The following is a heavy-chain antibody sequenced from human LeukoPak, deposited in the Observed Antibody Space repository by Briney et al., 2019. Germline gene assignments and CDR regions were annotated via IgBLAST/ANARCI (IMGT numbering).Heavy chain of an antibody. CDR1: GFALDTVGVG. V-gene: IGHV2-5*02. CDR3: AHTGGYVDYYFDY. Sequence: SGPTLVKPTQTLTLTCTFSGFALDTVGVGVGWIRQPPGKALEWLALIYWDDDERSSPSLKSRPTITKDTSKSQVVLTLTNMEPVDTATYYCAHTGGYVDYYFDYWGQGTLVTVSP. D-gene: IGHD4-17*01. CDR2: IYWDDDE. J-gene: IGHJ4*02.